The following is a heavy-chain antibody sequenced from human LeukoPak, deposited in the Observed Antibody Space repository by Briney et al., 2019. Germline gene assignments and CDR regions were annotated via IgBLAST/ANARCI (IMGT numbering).Heavy chain of an antibody. Sequence: GGSLRLSCAASGFTFSSYSMNWVRQAPGKGLEWVSSIGSSSSYIYYADSVKGRFTISRDNAKNSLYLQMNSLRAEDTAVYYCARGTIWYGVVAYYFDYWGQGTLVTVSS. D-gene: IGHD3-3*01. J-gene: IGHJ4*02. V-gene: IGHV3-21*01. CDR2: IGSSSSYI. CDR3: ARGTIWYGVVAYYFDY. CDR1: GFTFSSYS.